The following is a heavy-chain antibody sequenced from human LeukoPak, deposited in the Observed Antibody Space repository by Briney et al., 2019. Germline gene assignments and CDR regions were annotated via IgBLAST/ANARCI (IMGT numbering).Heavy chain of an antibody. J-gene: IGHJ4*02. V-gene: IGHV1-69*04. CDR1: GGTFSSYA. Sequence: SVKVSCKASGGTFSSYAISWVRQAPGQGLEWMGRIIPIFGIANYAQKFQGRVTITADKSTSTANMELSSLRSEDTAVYYCAREWFGELPFDYWGQGTLVTVSS. D-gene: IGHD3-10*01. CDR3: AREWFGELPFDY. CDR2: IIPIFGIA.